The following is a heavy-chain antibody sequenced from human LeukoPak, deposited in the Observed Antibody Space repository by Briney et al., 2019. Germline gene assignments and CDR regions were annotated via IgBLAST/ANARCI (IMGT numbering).Heavy chain of an antibody. D-gene: IGHD3-3*01. CDR3: TTDPIRPAHLEWLDYYYYGMDV. J-gene: IGHJ6*02. Sequence: GGSLRLSCAASGFTFSNAWMNWVRQAPGKGLEWVGRTKSKTDGGTTDYAAPVKGRFTISRDDSKNTLYLQMNSLKTEDTAVYYCTTDPIRPAHLEWLDYYYYGMDVWGQGTTVTVSS. CDR1: GFTFSNAW. V-gene: IGHV3-15*07. CDR2: TKSKTDGGTT.